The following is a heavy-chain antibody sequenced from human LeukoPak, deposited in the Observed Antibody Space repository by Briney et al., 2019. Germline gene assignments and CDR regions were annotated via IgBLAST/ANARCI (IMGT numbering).Heavy chain of an antibody. CDR3: SSRRITFTANPDY. V-gene: IGHV3-64D*06. J-gene: IGHJ4*02. Sequence: GGSLRLSCSASGFTFSDFAMHWVRQAPGKGLEYVSAISSNGGSTYCADSVKGRFTISRDNSKNTLYLQMGSLRAEDTAVYYCSSRRITFTANPDYWGQGTLVTVSS. CDR2: ISSNGGST. D-gene: IGHD1-14*01. CDR1: GFTFSDFA.